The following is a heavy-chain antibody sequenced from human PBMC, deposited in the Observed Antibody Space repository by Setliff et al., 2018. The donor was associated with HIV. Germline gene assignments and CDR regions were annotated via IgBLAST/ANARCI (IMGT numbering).Heavy chain of an antibody. Sequence: SETLSLTCAVSGYSISSGYYWGWIRQPPGRGLEWIGNIYHSGGTHYNPSLRSRVTISVDTSKNHFSLKLSSVPAADTAVFYCARVPFTTGFDYWGQAILVTVSS. V-gene: IGHV4-38-2*01. CDR3: ARVPFTTGFDY. D-gene: IGHD3-3*01. CDR2: IYHSGGT. J-gene: IGHJ4*02. CDR1: GYSISSGYY.